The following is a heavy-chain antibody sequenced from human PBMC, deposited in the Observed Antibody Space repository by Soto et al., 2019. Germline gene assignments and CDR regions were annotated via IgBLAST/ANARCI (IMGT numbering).Heavy chain of an antibody. V-gene: IGHV3-30-3*01. D-gene: IGHD3-22*01. CDR3: ARVLDYDSSGNYYYGMDV. CDR1: GFTFSSYA. CDR2: ISYDGSNK. J-gene: IGHJ6*04. Sequence: PVGSLRLSCAASGFTFSSYAMHWVRQAPGKGLEWVAVISYDGSNKYYADSVKGRFTISRDNSKNTLYLQMNRLRAEDTAVYYCARVLDYDSSGNYYYGMDVSGKGTKGTV.